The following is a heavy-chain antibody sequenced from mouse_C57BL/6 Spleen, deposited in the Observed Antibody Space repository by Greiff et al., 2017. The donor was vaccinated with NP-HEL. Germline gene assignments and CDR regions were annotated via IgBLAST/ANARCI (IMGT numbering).Heavy chain of an antibody. V-gene: IGHV6-6*01. CDR2: IRNKANNHAT. Sequence: EVKLEESGGGLVQPGGSMKLSCAASGFTFSDAWMDWVRQSPEKGLEWVAEIRNKANNHATYYAESVKGRFTISRDDSKSSVYLQMNSLRAEDTGIYCCTRRGYYGKGYFDVWGTGTTVTVSS. D-gene: IGHD2-1*01. CDR1: GFTFSDAW. CDR3: TRRGYYGKGYFDV. J-gene: IGHJ1*03.